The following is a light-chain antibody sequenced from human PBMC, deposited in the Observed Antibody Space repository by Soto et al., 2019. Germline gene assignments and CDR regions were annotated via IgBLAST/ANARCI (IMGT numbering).Light chain of an antibody. CDR3: QQYNSWLWT. V-gene: IGKV3-15*01. Sequence: EIVMTQSPATLSVSPGEGATLSCRASQSVSSKLAWYQQKPGQAPRLIIYGASTRATGIPTRFSGSWSGTECTLIISSLQSEDSAVYYCQQYNSWLWTFGQGTKVEIK. J-gene: IGKJ1*01. CDR1: QSVSSK. CDR2: GAS.